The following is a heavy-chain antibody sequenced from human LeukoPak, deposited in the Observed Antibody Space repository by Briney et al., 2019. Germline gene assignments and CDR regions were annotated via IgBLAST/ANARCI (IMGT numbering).Heavy chain of an antibody. V-gene: IGHV1-18*01. Sequence: ASVKVSCKASGYTFTSYGISWVRQAPGQGLEWMRWISAYNGNTNYAQKLQGRVTMTTDTSTSTAYMELRSLRSDDTAVYYCARNYYGSGSYRLDYWGQGTLVTVSS. CDR2: ISAYNGNT. CDR3: ARNYYGSGSYRLDY. CDR1: GYTFTSYG. J-gene: IGHJ4*02. D-gene: IGHD3-10*01.